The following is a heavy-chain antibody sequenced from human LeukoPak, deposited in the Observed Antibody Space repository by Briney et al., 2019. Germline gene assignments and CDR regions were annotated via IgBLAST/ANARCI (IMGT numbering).Heavy chain of an antibody. CDR2: IYYTGST. J-gene: IGHJ5*02. V-gene: IGHV4-59*01. CDR1: GGSISTYY. CDR3: ARGGNYWPQWWFDP. Sequence: ASETLSLTCTVSGGSISTYYWSWIRQPPGKGLEWIGYIYYTGSTSYNPSLKSRVTMSLDASKNQFSLELNSVTPADTAVYYCARGGNYWPQWWFDPWGRGTLVSVSS. D-gene: IGHD1-26*01.